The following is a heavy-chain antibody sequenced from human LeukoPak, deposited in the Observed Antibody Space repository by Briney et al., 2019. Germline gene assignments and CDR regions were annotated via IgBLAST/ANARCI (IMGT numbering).Heavy chain of an antibody. J-gene: IGHJ3*02. Sequence: PGGSLRLSCVASGFTFSSSWMSWVRQGPGKGLQWVASINQDEIHYVDAVRGRFTVSRDNSKNTLYLQMNSLRAEDTAVYYCARGGSYLSAFDIWGQGTMVTVSS. CDR2: INQDEI. D-gene: IGHD1-26*01. CDR3: ARGGSYLSAFDI. V-gene: IGHV3-7*03. CDR1: GFTFSSSW.